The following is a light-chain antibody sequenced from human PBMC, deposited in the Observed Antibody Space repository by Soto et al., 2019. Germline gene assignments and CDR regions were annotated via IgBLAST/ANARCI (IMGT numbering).Light chain of an antibody. V-gene: IGKV3-11*01. CDR1: QSVSTY. J-gene: IGKJ4*01. CDR3: QQRSNWPLT. CDR2: AAS. Sequence: IVLTQSPGTLSLSPGERATLSCRASQSVSTYLAWYRQKPGQAPRLLIYAASNRATGIPARFSGSGSGTDFTLTISSLEPEDFAVYYCQQRSNWPLTFGGGTKVDIK.